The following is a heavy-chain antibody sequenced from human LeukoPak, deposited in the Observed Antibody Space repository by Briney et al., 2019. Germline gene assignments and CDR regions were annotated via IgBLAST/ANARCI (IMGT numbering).Heavy chain of an antibody. V-gene: IGHV7-4-1*02. Sequence: ASVKVSCRASGYTFTSYAMNWVRQAPGQGLEWMGWINTNTGNPTYAQGFTGRFVFSLDTSVSTAYLQISSLKAEDTAVYYCARALTDYSQLPSDAFDIWGQGTMVTVSS. D-gene: IGHD1-1*01. CDR1: GYTFTSYA. CDR3: ARALTDYSQLPSDAFDI. CDR2: INTNTGNP. J-gene: IGHJ3*02.